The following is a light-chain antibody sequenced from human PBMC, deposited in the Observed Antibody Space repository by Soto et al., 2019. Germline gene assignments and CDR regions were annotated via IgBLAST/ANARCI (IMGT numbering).Light chain of an antibody. CDR1: SSDIGGYNF. CDR3: STYTRSNRV. Sequence: QSVLTQPASVSGSPGQSITISCTGTSSDIGGYNFVSWYQQHPGKAPKLMIYDVSNRPSGISDRFSGSKSGNTASLTISGLQAEDEADYYYSTYTRSNRVFGGETKLTVL. CDR2: DVS. V-gene: IGLV2-14*03. J-gene: IGLJ3*02.